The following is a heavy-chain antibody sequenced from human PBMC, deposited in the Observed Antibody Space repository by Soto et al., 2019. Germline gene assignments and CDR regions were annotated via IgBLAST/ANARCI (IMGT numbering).Heavy chain of an antibody. J-gene: IGHJ4*02. CDR2: IRFDGSNE. CDR1: GGIFHGYG. V-gene: IGHV3-33*01. D-gene: IGHD1-7*01. CDR3: GRDGIGGTVFRGYLDY. Sequence: QEQLVESGGGVVQPGTSLRLSCAVPGGIFHGYGMHWVRQAPGKGLEWVAIIRFDGSNEEYADSVKGRFTISRDNSKNTWYLQMNTLGAEDTAVYYCGRDGIGGTVFRGYLDYWGRGTVVTVSS.